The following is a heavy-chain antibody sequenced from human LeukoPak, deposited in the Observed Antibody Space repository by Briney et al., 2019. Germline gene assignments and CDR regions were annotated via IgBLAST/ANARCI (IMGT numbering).Heavy chain of an antibody. CDR2: IIPIFGTA. J-gene: IGHJ4*02. V-gene: IGHV1-69*13. CDR3: ARGRGRCSSTSCYAWIRPFDY. Sequence: ASVKVSCKASGGTFSSYAISWVRQAPGQGLEWMGGIIPIFGTANYAQKFQGRVTITADESTSTAYMELSSLRSEDTAVYYCARGRGRCSSTSCYAWIRPFDYWGQGTLVIVSS. CDR1: GGTFSSYA. D-gene: IGHD2-2*01.